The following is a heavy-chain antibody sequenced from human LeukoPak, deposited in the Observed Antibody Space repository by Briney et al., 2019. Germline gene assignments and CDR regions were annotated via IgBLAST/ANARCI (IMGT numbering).Heavy chain of an antibody. Sequence: ASVTVSCTASGGTFSIYAISWVRQAPGQGLEWMGRIIPIFGTANYAQKFQGRVTITADKSTSTAYMELSSLRSEDTAVYYCAREAGRVGAGDYWGQGTLVTVSS. CDR1: GGTFSIYA. D-gene: IGHD1-26*01. V-gene: IGHV1-69*06. CDR3: AREAGRVGAGDY. J-gene: IGHJ4*02. CDR2: IIPIFGTA.